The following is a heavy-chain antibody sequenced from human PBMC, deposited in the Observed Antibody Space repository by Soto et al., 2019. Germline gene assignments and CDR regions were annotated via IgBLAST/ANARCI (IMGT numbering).Heavy chain of an antibody. D-gene: IGHD1-1*01. CDR2: INHSGST. CDR3: ATQTGPFAWLH. CDR1: GGSFSGYY. Sequence: SETLSLTCAVYGGSFSGYYWTWIRQPPGTGLEWLGEINHSGSTNYNPSLKSRVTISVDTSKNQFSLKLTSVTAADTAVYYFATQTGPFAWLHWGQGTLGTVSS. J-gene: IGHJ4*02. V-gene: IGHV4-34*01.